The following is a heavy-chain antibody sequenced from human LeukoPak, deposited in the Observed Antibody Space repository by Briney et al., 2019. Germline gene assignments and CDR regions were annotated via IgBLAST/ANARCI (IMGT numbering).Heavy chain of an antibody. CDR2: INSDGSST. D-gene: IGHD1-26*01. V-gene: IGHV3-74*01. Sequence: GGSLRLSCAASGFTFSSYWMHWVRQAPGKGLVWVSRINSDGSSTSYAGSVKGRFTISRDNAKNTLYLQMNSLRAEDTAVYYCARGEAGRDFDYWGQGTLVTVSS. CDR1: GFTFSSYW. CDR3: ARGEAGRDFDY. J-gene: IGHJ4*02.